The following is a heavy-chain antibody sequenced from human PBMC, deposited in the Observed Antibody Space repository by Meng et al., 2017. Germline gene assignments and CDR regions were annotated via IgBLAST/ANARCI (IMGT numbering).Heavy chain of an antibody. V-gene: IGHV1-18*01. CDR3: ATRGNPYLNC. CDR1: GYTLSSDG. J-gene: IGHJ4*02. CDR2: INVHSGIT. Sequence: QGQLVQSGAVLKKPGASVKVSCDTSGYTLSSDGFAWVRQTPEQGLEWLGWINVHSGITNYAQKFQGRVTMTTDTSTRTGYMELTSLTSDDTATYYCATRGNPYLNCWGQGTLVTVSS.